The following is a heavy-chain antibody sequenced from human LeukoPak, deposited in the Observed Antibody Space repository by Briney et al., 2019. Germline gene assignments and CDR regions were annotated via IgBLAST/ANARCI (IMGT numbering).Heavy chain of an antibody. CDR3: AREEAVPGTSLGY. CDR2: MNPNSGNT. Sequence: ASVKVSCKASGYTFTSYDINWVRQATGQGLEWMGWMNPNSGNTGYAQKFQGRVTMTRNTSISTAYMELSSLRAEDTAVYFCAREEAVPGTSLGYWGQGTLVTVSS. J-gene: IGHJ4*02. CDR1: GYTFTSYD. D-gene: IGHD6-19*01. V-gene: IGHV1-8*01.